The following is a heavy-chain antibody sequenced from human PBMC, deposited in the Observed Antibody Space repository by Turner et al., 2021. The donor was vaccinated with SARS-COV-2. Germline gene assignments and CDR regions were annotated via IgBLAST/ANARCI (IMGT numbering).Heavy chain of an antibody. V-gene: IGHV1-24*01. CDR1: RYTLIELS. D-gene: IGHD2-8*01. CDR3: ATAPPYCTNGVCPNWFDP. J-gene: IGHJ5*02. Sequence: QVQLVQSGAEVKKPGASVKVSCKVSRYTLIELSMHWVRQAPGKGLECMGGFDPEDGETIYAQKFQGRVTMTEDTSTDTAYMELSSLRSEDTAVYYCATAPPYCTNGVCPNWFDPWGQGTLVTVSS. CDR2: FDPEDGET.